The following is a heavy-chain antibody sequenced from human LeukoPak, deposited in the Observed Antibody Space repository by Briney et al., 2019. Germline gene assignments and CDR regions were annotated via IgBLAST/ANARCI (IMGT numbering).Heavy chain of an antibody. CDR2: INPNSGGT. CDR3: ARATIHYHYYMDV. J-gene: IGHJ6*03. D-gene: IGHD5-12*01. V-gene: IGHV1-2*02. Sequence: ASVKVSCTASGYTFTGYYMHWVRQAPGQGLEWVGWINPNSGGTNYAQKFQGRVTMTRDTSISTVYMELSRLTSDDTAVYYCARATIHYHYYMDVWGKGTTVTVSS. CDR1: GYTFTGYY.